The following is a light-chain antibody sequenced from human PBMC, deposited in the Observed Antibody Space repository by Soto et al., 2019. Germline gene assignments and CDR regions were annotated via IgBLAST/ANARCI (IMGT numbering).Light chain of an antibody. J-gene: IGKJ4*01. CDR1: QSVSSSY. CDR3: QQYGSSPRT. V-gene: IGKV3-20*01. Sequence: EIVLTQSPGTLSLSPGERATLSCRASQSVSSSYLAWYQQKPGQAPRLLIYGASSRATGIPDRFSGSGSGIDFTLTSSRLEPEDFAVYYCQQYGSSPRTFGGGTKVEIK. CDR2: GAS.